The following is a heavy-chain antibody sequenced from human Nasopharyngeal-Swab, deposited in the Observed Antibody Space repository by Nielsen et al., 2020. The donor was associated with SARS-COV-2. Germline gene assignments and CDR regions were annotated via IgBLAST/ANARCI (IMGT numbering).Heavy chain of an antibody. D-gene: IGHD3-16*01. J-gene: IGHJ4*02. Sequence: GESLKISCAASGFTFSSYGMHWVRQAPGKGLEWVAVIWYDGSNKYYADSVKGRFTISRDNSKNTLYLQMNSLRAEDTAVYYCARDSKVWGETLDYWGQGTLVTVS. CDR3: ARDSKVWGETLDY. CDR2: IWYDGSNK. V-gene: IGHV3-33*01. CDR1: GFTFSSYG.